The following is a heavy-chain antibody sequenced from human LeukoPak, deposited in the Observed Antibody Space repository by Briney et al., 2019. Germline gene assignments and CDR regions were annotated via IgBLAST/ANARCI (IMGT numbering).Heavy chain of an antibody. V-gene: IGHV3-53*01. CDR1: GFTFSSNY. Sequence: PGGSLRLSCAASGFTFSSNYMSWVRQAPGKGLERVSVIYSGGSTYYADSVKGRFTISRDNSKNTLYLQMNSLRAEDTAVYYCAKDGSPKGYSSGWFFDYWGQGTLVTVSS. CDR2: IYSGGST. J-gene: IGHJ4*02. D-gene: IGHD6-19*01. CDR3: AKDGSPKGYSSGWFFDY.